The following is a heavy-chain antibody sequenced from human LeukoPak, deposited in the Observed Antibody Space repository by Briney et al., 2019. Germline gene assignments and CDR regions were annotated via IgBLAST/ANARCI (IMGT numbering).Heavy chain of an antibody. J-gene: IGHJ4*02. CDR2: INHSGST. CDR3: ARLIAVAGTDY. V-gene: IGHV4-34*01. D-gene: IGHD6-19*01. CDR1: GGSFSGYY. Sequence: SETLSLTCAVYGGSFSGYYWSWIRQPPGKGLEWIGEINHSGSTNYNPSLTSRVTISVDTSKNQFSLKLSSVTAADTAVYYCARLIAVAGTDYWGQGTLVTVSS.